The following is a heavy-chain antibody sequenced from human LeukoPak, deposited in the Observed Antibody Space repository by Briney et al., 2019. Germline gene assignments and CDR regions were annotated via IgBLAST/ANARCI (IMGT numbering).Heavy chain of an antibody. V-gene: IGHV1-2*02. CDR3: ANEYYDSSGYFSKRFDD. D-gene: IGHD3-22*01. CDR1: GYTFTGYY. Sequence: ASVKVSCKASGYTFTGYYMHWVRQAPGRGPEWMGWVNPNSGDTHYAQKFQGRVTMTRDTSISTAYMELSSLRSDDTAVYYCANEYYDSSGYFSKRFDDWGQGTLVTVSS. CDR2: VNPNSGDT. J-gene: IGHJ4*02.